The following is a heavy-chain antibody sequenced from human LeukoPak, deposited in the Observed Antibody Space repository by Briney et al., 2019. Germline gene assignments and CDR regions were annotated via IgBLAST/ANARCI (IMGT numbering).Heavy chain of an antibody. V-gene: IGHV1-18*01. CDR1: GYTFNNYG. CDR3: ARGGIQLWLSPDLLDY. CDR2: ISAYSGNT. Sequence: ASVKVSCKASGYTFNNYGVSWVRQAPGQGLEWVGWISAYSGNTKYAEKLQGRVTMTTDTSTSTAYMELRSLRSDDTAVYYCARGGIQLWLSPDLLDYWGQGTLITVSS. D-gene: IGHD5-18*01. J-gene: IGHJ4*02.